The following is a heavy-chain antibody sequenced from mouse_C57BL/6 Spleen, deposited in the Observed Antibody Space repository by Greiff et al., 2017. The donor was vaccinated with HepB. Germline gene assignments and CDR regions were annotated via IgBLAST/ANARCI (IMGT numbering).Heavy chain of an antibody. J-gene: IGHJ2*01. D-gene: IGHD2-3*01. CDR2: ILPGSGST. Sequence: VQGVESGAELMKPGASVKLSCKATGYTFTGYWIEWVKQRPGHGLEWIGEILPGSGSTNYNEKFKGKATFTADTSSNTAYMQLSSLTTEDSAIYYCARTLYDGYYVCFFDYWGQGTTLTVSS. CDR3: ARTLYDGYYVCFFDY. CDR1: GYTFTGYW. V-gene: IGHV1-9*01.